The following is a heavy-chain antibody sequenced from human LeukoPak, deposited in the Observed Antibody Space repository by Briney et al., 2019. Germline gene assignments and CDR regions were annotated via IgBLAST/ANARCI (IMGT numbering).Heavy chain of an antibody. D-gene: IGHD1-26*01. V-gene: IGHV4-59*03. J-gene: IGHJ4*02. CDR3: ARSRSGSFDY. CDR2: ISYSGSA. Sequence: SETLSLTCTVSGGSINLYYWSWIRQSPGKGLEWIGYISYSGSANYKPSLKSRVTISIDTSKNQFSLKLSSVTAADTAVYYCARSRSGSFDYWGQGTLVTVSS. CDR1: GGSINLYY.